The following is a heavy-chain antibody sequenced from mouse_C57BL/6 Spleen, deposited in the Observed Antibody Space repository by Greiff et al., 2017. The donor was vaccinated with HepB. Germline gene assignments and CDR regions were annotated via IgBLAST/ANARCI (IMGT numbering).Heavy chain of an antibody. CDR2: IRNKANNHAT. CDR3: TRGPPYSHGGFDY. V-gene: IGHV6-6*01. J-gene: IGHJ2*01. D-gene: IGHD2-12*01. CDR1: GFTFSDAW. Sequence: EVQVVESGGGLVQPGGSMKLSCAASGFTFSDAWMDWVRQSPEKGLEWVAEIRNKANNHATYYAESVKGRFTISRDDSKSSVYLQMNSLRAEDTGIYYCTRGPPYSHGGFDYWGQGTTLTVSS.